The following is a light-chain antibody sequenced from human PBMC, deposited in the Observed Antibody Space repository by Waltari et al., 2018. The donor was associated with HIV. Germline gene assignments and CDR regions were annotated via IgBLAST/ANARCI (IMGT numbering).Light chain of an antibody. CDR3: GTWDSSLSLYV. J-gene: IGLJ1*01. CDR1: NSNVANNF. CDR2: ANE. Sequence: QSVLTQPPSVSAAPGQKVTISCSGDNSNVANNFVSWYQPLPGRAPQLLIYANEKRPSRIPDRFSAFKAGMSATLVITGLQIVDEADYYCGTWDSSLSLYVFGTGTTVAVL. V-gene: IGLV1-51*01.